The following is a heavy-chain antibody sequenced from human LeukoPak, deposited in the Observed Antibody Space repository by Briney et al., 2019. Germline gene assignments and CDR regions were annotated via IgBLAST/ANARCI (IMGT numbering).Heavy chain of an antibody. Sequence: PWASVKVSCKASGYTFTSYGISWVRQAPGQGLEWMGWISAYNGNTNYAQKLQGRVTMTTDTSTSTAYMELSSLRAEDTAVYYCAKDANPSSLCSSTSCLYNWFDPWGQGTLVTVSS. J-gene: IGHJ5*02. CDR3: AKDANPSSLCSSTSCLYNWFDP. V-gene: IGHV1-18*01. CDR1: GYTFTSYG. CDR2: ISAYNGNT. D-gene: IGHD2-2*01.